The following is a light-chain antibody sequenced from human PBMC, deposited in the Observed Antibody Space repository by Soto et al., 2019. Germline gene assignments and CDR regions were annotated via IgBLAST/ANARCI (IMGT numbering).Light chain of an antibody. CDR1: QSVNSW. Sequence: DIQMTQSPSTLSASVGDRVTITCRASQSVNSWLAWYQQKPGKAPKLLIYRASSLENGVPSRFGGRGSGTEFIFTISSLQPDDSATYYCQQYSSDSTFDQGTKVDIK. J-gene: IGKJ1*01. CDR2: RAS. V-gene: IGKV1-5*03. CDR3: QQYSSDST.